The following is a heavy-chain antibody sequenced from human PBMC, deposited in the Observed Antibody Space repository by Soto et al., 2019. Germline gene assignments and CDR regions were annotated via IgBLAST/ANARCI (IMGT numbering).Heavy chain of an antibody. V-gene: IGHV1-69*13. CDR2: IIPIFIAA. J-gene: IGHJ5*02. D-gene: IGHD2-2*01. CDR3: AKLGYCTSTNYFEARDP. Sequence: SVKVSCKASGGSFSNYAISWVRQAPGQGLEWMGSIIPIFIAANYAQKFQDRLTIIADASTSTAYMELSSLNTEDTAIYYCAKLGYCTSTNYFEARDPWGPGTLVTVSS. CDR1: GGSFSNYA.